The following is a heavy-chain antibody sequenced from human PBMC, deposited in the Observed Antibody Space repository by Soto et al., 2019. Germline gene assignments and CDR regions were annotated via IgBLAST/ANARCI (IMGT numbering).Heavy chain of an antibody. CDR2: ISSSGSTI. J-gene: IGHJ6*02. D-gene: IGHD3-3*01. Sequence: PGGSLRLSCAASGFTFSSYEMNWVRKAPGKGLEWVSYISSSGSTIYYADSVKGRFTISRDNAKNSLYLQMNSLRAEDTAVYYCARSDLTAGVAYYYYGMDVWGQGTTGTVS. CDR1: GFTFSSYE. V-gene: IGHV3-48*03. CDR3: ARSDLTAGVAYYYYGMDV.